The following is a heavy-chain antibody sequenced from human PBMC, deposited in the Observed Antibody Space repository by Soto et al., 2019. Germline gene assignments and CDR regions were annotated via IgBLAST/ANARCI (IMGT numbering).Heavy chain of an antibody. V-gene: IGHV3-30*18. CDR2: ISYDGSNK. D-gene: IGHD4-4*01. CDR1: GFTFSSYG. Sequence: GGSLRLSCAASGFTFSSYGMHWVRQAPGKGLEWVAVISYDGSNKYYADSVKGRFTISRDNSKNTLYLQMNSLRAEDTAVYYGAKVLAVTTFGFYYYGMDVWGQGTTVTVSS. J-gene: IGHJ6*02. CDR3: AKVLAVTTFGFYYYGMDV.